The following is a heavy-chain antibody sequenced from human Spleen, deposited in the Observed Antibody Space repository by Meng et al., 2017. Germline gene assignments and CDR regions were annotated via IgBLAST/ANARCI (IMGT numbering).Heavy chain of an antibody. CDR3: ATGAAAADH. J-gene: IGHJ4*02. CDR1: GLSFTDAW. V-gene: IGHV3-15*01. Sequence: EVQAVGAGGGLVKPGGSLRLSCVASGLSFTDAWMSWVRQAPGKGLEWVGRIKRNSDGGTIDYAAPVKGRFTISRDDSKNTLYLQMDSLITEDTAVYFCATGAAAADHWGQGTLVTVSS. CDR2: IKRNSDGGTI. D-gene: IGHD6-13*01.